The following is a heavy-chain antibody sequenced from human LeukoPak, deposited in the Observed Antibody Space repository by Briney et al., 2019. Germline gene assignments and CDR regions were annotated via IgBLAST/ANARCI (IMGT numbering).Heavy chain of an antibody. Sequence: GGSLRLSCAASGFTFSSYAMSWVRQAPGKGLEWVSAISGSGTSTYYAASVKGRFTSSRDNAKNSLHLQMDSLRVEDTAVYYCTGGRTTGNHDYWGQGTLVTVSA. CDR2: ISGSGTST. V-gene: IGHV3-23*01. CDR3: TGGRTTGNHDY. J-gene: IGHJ4*02. CDR1: GFTFSSYA. D-gene: IGHD1-1*01.